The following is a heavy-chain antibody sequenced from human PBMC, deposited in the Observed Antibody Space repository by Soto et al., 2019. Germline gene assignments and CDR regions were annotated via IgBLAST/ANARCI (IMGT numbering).Heavy chain of an antibody. V-gene: IGHV3-15*07. J-gene: IGHJ6*02. CDR1: GFTFSNAW. CDR2: IKSKTDGGTT. D-gene: IGHD3-3*01. Sequence: GGSLRLSCAASGFTFSNAWVNWVRQAPGKGLEWVGRIKSKTDGGTTDYAAPVKGRFTISRDDSKNTLYLQMNSLKTEDTAVYYCTTDSSIYDFWSGYYLPDYYYYYGMDVWGQGTTVTVSS. CDR3: TTDSSIYDFWSGYYLPDYYYYYGMDV.